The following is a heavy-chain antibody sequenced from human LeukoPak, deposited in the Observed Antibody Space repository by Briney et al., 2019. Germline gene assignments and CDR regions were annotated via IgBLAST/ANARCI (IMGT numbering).Heavy chain of an antibody. CDR3: ARDLGYSEAGLNC. J-gene: IGHJ4*02. Sequence: GGSLRLSCAASGFTVSSSYMSWVRQAPGKGLEWVSVIYSGGSTYYADSVKGRFTISRDNSKNTLYLQMNSLRAEDTAVYYCARDLGYSEAGLNCWGQGTLVTVSS. V-gene: IGHV3-66*01. CDR1: GFTVSSSY. CDR2: IYSGGST. D-gene: IGHD6-19*01.